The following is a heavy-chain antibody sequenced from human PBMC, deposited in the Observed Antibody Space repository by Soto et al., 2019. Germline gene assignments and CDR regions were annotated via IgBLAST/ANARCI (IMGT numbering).Heavy chain of an antibody. CDR3: ARIATPPYYDFCSGYYTNPYYYYGMDV. CDR1: GATFSSYA. D-gene: IGHD3-3*01. Sequence: QVQLVQSGAEVKKPGTSVKVSCKASGATFSSYAISWVRQAPGQGLVWMGGIMPIFGTANYAQKLQGRVTITADESTSTAYMELRSLRSEDTAVYYCARIATPPYYDFCSGYYTNPYYYYGMDVWGQGTTVTVAS. J-gene: IGHJ6*02. V-gene: IGHV1-69*01. CDR2: IMPIFGTA.